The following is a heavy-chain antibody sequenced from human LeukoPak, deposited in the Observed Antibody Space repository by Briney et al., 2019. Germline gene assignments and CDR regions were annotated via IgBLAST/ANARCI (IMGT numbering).Heavy chain of an antibody. J-gene: IGHJ4*02. V-gene: IGHV3-74*01. CDR3: TRDIAAAGFDN. CDR2: ILSDGSST. CDR1: GFIFSNYW. D-gene: IGHD6-13*01. Sequence: PGGSLRLSCAASGFIFSNYWMHWVRQAPGKGLVWVSRILSDGSSTSYADSVKGRFTISRDNAKNTLYLQTNSLRVEDTAVYYCTRDIAAAGFDNWGQGALVTVSS.